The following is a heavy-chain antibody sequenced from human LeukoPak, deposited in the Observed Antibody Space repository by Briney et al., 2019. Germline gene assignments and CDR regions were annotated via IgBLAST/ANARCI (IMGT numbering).Heavy chain of an antibody. Sequence: ASVKVSCKASGGTFSSYTISWVRQALGQGLEWMGRIIPILGIANYAQKFQGRVTITADKSTSTAYMELSSLRSEDTAVYYCATLGYCGGDCSVWFDPWGQGTLVTVSS. J-gene: IGHJ5*02. CDR1: GGTFSSYT. D-gene: IGHD2-21*01. CDR3: ATLGYCGGDCSVWFDP. CDR2: IIPILGIA. V-gene: IGHV1-69*02.